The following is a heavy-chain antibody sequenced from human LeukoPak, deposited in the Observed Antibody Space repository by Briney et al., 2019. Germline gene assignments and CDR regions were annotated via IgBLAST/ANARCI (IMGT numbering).Heavy chain of an antibody. Sequence: GGSLRLSCATSGFTFSSYAISWVRQAPGKGLEWVSAISGSGGSTYYADSVKGRFTISRDNSKNTLYLQMNSLRAEDTAVYYCAKTKLGYCSGGSCYSRHYRLDYWGRGTLVTVSS. J-gene: IGHJ4*02. V-gene: IGHV3-23*01. CDR3: AKTKLGYCSGGSCYSRHYRLDY. CDR1: GFTFSSYA. CDR2: ISGSGGST. D-gene: IGHD2-15*01.